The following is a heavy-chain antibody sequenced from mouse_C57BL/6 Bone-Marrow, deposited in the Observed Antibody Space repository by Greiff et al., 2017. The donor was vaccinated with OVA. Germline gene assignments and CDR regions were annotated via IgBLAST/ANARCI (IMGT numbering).Heavy chain of an antibody. CDR3: VREGMITRAMDY. V-gene: IGHV10-3*01. CDR2: IRSKSSNYAT. Sequence: EVKLVESGGGLVQPKGSLKLSCAASGFTFNPSAMHWVRQAPGTGLEWVARIRSKSSNYATYYADSAKDRFTISRDDSQSMLYLQMNNLKTEDTAMYYCVREGMITRAMDYWGQGTSVTVSS. CDR1: GFTFNPSA. J-gene: IGHJ4*01. D-gene: IGHD2-4*01.